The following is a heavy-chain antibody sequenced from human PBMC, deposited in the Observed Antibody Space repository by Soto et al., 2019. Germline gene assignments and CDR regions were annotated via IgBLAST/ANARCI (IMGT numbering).Heavy chain of an antibody. CDR2: INHSGST. J-gene: IGHJ6*02. CDR1: GGSFSGYY. Sequence: ETLSLTYAVYGGSFSGYYWSWIRQPPGRGLEWIGEINHSGSTNYNPSLKSRVTISVDTSKNQFSLKLSSVTAADTAVYYCARGGSTIFGVVIYYYYYGMDVWGQGTTVTVSS. V-gene: IGHV4-34*01. CDR3: ARGGSTIFGVVIYYYYYGMDV. D-gene: IGHD3-3*01.